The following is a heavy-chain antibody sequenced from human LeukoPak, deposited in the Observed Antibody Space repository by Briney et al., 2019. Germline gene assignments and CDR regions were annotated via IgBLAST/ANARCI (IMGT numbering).Heavy chain of an antibody. CDR1: GFTFSSYW. Sequence: GGSLRLSCAASGFTFSSYWMSWVRQAPGKGLEWVANIKQDGSEKYYVDSVKGRFTISRDNAKNSLYLQMNSLRAEDTAVYYCAREVLLWFGESYDAFDIWGQGTMVTVS. CDR3: AREVLLWFGESYDAFDI. J-gene: IGHJ3*02. V-gene: IGHV3-7*05. CDR2: IKQDGSEK. D-gene: IGHD3-10*01.